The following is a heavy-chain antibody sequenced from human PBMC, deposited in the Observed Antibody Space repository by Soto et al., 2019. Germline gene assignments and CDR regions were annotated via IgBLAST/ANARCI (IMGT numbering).Heavy chain of an antibody. V-gene: IGHV3-74*01. CDR2: INSDGSST. CDR3: ARDQGYCSGGSCYVAGY. D-gene: IGHD2-15*01. CDR1: GFTFSSYW. J-gene: IGHJ4*02. Sequence: EVQLVESGGGLVQPGGSLRLSCAASGFTFSSYWMHWVRQVPGKGLVWVSRINSDGSSTGYADSVMGRLTISRDNAKNTLYLQMNSLRAEDTAVYYCARDQGYCSGGSCYVAGYWGQGTLVTVSS.